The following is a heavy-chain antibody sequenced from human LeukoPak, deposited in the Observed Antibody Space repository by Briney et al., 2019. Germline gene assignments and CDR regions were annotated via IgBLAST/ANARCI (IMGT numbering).Heavy chain of an antibody. CDR3: AKEVRGYCSGGSCNDPVY. V-gene: IGHV3-23*01. Sequence: GGSLRLSCAASGVTFSRYWMSWVRQAPGKGLEWVSAISGSGGSTYYADSVKGRFTISRDNSKNTLYLQMNSLRAEDTAVYYCAKEVRGYCSGGSCNDPVYGGQGTLVTVSS. CDR1: GVTFSRYW. D-gene: IGHD2-15*01. CDR2: ISGSGGST. J-gene: IGHJ4*02.